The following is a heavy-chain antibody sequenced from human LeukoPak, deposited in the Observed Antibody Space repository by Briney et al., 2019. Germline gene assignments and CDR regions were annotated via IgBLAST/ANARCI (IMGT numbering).Heavy chain of an antibody. CDR2: IIPIFGTA. Sequence: RASVTVSCKASGGTFSSYAISWVRQAPGQGLEWMGGIIPIFGTANYAQKFQGRVTITADKSTSTAYMELSSLRSEDTAVYYCARGSLSGYEIIYWGQGTLVTVSS. CDR3: ARGSLSGYEIIY. CDR1: GGTFSSYA. V-gene: IGHV1-69*06. D-gene: IGHD5-12*01. J-gene: IGHJ4*02.